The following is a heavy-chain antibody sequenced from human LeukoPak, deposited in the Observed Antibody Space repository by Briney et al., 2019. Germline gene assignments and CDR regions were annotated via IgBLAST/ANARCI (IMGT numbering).Heavy chain of an antibody. CDR1: GGSISSGDYY. Sequence: SETLSLTCTVSGGSISSGDYYWSWIRQPPGKGLEWIGYIYYSGSTYYNPSLKSRVTISVDTSKNQFSLKLSSVTAADTAVYYCARGQGYYYDSSGYFYWGQGTLVTVSS. CDR3: ARGQGYYYDSSGYFY. CDR2: IYYSGST. D-gene: IGHD3-22*01. J-gene: IGHJ4*02. V-gene: IGHV4-30-4*01.